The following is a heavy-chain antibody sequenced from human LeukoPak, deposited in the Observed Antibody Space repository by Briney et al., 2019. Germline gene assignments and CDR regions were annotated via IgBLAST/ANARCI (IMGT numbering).Heavy chain of an antibody. Sequence: GGSLRLFYSASGLPLSCYAMRWARPAPGKGLEGVSAIIGRGGRPHHADPVKGRLTISRDNSKITTYLQLNSLRAEDTAVYYCAKETISGTPLLRRPERGYSGHDYRAFDIWGQGTMVTVSS. CDR2: IIGRGGRP. J-gene: IGHJ3*02. CDR3: AKETISGTPLLRRPERGYSGHDYRAFDI. CDR1: GLPLSCYA. D-gene: IGHD5-12*01. V-gene: IGHV3-23*01.